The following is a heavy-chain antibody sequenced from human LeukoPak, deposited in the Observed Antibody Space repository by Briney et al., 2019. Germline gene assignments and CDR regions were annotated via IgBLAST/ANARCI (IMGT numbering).Heavy chain of an antibody. CDR2: IYNSGST. V-gene: IGHV4-59*01. Sequence: KTSETLSPTCTVSGGSISSYYWSWIRQPPGKGLEWIGYIYNSGSTNYNPSLKSRVTISVDTSKNQFSLKLSSVTAADTAVYYCARDVGATPGYFDYWGQGTLVTVSS. CDR1: GGSISSYY. D-gene: IGHD1-26*01. CDR3: ARDVGATPGYFDY. J-gene: IGHJ4*02.